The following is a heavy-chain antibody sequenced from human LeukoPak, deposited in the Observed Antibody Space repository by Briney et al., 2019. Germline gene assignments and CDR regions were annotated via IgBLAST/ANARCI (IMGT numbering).Heavy chain of an antibody. V-gene: IGHV4-34*01. J-gene: IGHJ4*02. D-gene: IGHD3-10*01. CDR2: INHSGST. CDR1: GGSFSGYY. CDR3: VYGSGSYYPDFDY. Sequence: KTSETLSLTCAVYGGSFSGYYWSWIRQPPGKGLEWIGEINHSGSTNYNPSLKSRVTISVDTSKNQFSLELSSVTAADTAVYYCVYGSGSYYPDFDYWGQGTLVTVSS.